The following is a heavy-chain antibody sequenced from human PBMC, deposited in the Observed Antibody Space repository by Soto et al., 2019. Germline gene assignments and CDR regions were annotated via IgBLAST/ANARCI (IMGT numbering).Heavy chain of an antibody. V-gene: IGHV3-7*05. Sequence: EVQLVDSGGGLVQPGGSLRLSCAASGFTFSSYWMSWVRKAPGKGVECVASIKEDGSEKYYVDSVKGRFTISRDDAKNSLYLQMNSLRVEDTAVYYCTRNLGWGWFDPWGQGTLVTVSS. CDR3: TRNLGWGWFDP. CDR2: IKEDGSEK. D-gene: IGHD6-19*01. CDR1: GFTFSSYW. J-gene: IGHJ5*02.